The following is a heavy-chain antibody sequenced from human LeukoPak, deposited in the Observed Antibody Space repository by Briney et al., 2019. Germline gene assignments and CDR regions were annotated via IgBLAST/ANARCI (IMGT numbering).Heavy chain of an antibody. Sequence: PGGSLRLSCAASGFTFSSYWMSWVRQAPGKGLEWIGYIYYSGSSYYNPSLRSRVTISVDTSKNHFSLKLSSVTAADTAVYYCARNRDGYNSFDYWGQGTLVTVSS. J-gene: IGHJ4*02. D-gene: IGHD5-24*01. CDR2: IYYSGSS. CDR3: ARNRDGYNSFDY. CDR1: GFTFSSYW. V-gene: IGHV4-59*06.